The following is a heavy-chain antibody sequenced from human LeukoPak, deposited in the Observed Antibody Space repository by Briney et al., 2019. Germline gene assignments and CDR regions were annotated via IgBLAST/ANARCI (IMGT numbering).Heavy chain of an antibody. D-gene: IGHD3-10*01. J-gene: IGHJ4*02. CDR1: GYTFTGYY. CDR3: ARGRFGELLYAY. V-gene: IGHV1-2*06. Sequence: ASVNVSCKASGYTFTGYYMHWVRQAPGQGLEWMGRINPNSGGTNYAQKFQGRVTMTRDTSISTAYMELSRLRSDDTAVYYCARGRFGELLYAYWGQGTLVTVSS. CDR2: INPNSGGT.